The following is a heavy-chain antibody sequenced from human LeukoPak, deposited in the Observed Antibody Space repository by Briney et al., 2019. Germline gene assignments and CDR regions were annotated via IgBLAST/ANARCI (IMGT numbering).Heavy chain of an antibody. CDR1: GGSISSGSHY. J-gene: IGHJ5*02. D-gene: IGHD1-26*01. V-gene: IGHV4-61*02. CDR3: AGEVGGSWFDP. CDR2: IYSSGNT. Sequence: PSQTLSLTCTVYGGSISSGSHYWSWIRQPAGKGLEWIGRIYSSGNTNYNPSLKSRVTISLDTSKNQFSLNLNSVTAADTAVYYCAGEVGGSWFDPWGLGTLVTVSS.